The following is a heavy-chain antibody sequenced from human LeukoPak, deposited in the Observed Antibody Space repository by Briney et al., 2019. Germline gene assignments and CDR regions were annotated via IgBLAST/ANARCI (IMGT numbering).Heavy chain of an antibody. D-gene: IGHD1-26*01. CDR3: VRDWDG. J-gene: IGHJ4*02. Sequence: GGSLRLSCAASGFTFSSYWMSWVRPAPGKGLEWVANIKQDGSERNHVDFVKGRFTISRDNAKNLLYLQMNSLRAEDTAVYYCVRDWDGWGQGTLVTVSS. CDR1: GFTFSSYW. CDR2: IKQDGSER. V-gene: IGHV3-7*05.